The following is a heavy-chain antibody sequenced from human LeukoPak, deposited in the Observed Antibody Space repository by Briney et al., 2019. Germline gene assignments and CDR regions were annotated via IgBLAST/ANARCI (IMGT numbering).Heavy chain of an antibody. CDR1: GFTFSSYS. V-gene: IGHV3-21*01. D-gene: IGHD3-3*01. CDR3: ARDIKPRIMKYYDFWTGFDP. Sequence: PGGSLRLSCAASGFTFSSYSMNWVRQAPGKGLEWVSSISSSSSYIYYADSVKGRFTISRDNAKNSLYLQMNSLRAEDTAVYYCARDIKPRIMKYYDFWTGFDPWGQGTLVTVSS. CDR2: ISSSSSYI. J-gene: IGHJ5*02.